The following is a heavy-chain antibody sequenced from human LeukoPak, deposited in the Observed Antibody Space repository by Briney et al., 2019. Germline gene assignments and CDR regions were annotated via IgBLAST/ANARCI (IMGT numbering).Heavy chain of an antibody. V-gene: IGHV3-30*02. D-gene: IGHD6-13*01. CDR1: GFTFSNYG. Sequence: PGGSLRLSCAASGFTFSNYGMHWVRQAPGKGLEWVTFIRSDGIHKYYIDSVKGRFTISRDTSKNTLYLQMNSLRPEDTAVYYCAKDRSSSWSGGDYWGQGTLVTVSS. CDR3: AKDRSSSWSGGDY. J-gene: IGHJ4*02. CDR2: IRSDGIHK.